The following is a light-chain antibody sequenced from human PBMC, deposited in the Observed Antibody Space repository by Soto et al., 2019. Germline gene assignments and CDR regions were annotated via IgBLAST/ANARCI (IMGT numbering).Light chain of an antibody. CDR2: GTS. V-gene: IGKV3-20*01. Sequence: EIELKQSPGTMSLSPGEGATLSCRASQSVSTSYLAWYQQKRGQAPRLLIYGTSSRTTRIPDWFRGSGSGKDFTLTISRQEAEDSAVYYWQPYGSFPLTFGGGTKVEI. J-gene: IGKJ4*01. CDR1: QSVSTSY. CDR3: QPYGSFPLT.